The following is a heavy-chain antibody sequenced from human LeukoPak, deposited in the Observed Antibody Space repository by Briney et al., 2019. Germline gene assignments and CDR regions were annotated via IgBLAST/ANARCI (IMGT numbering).Heavy chain of an antibody. V-gene: IGHV3-66*02. J-gene: IGHJ5*02. D-gene: IGHD3-3*01. CDR2: IYSGGST. Sequence: GGSLRLSCAASGLTVSSSYMSWVRQAPGKGLEGVSVIYSGGSTYYADSVKGRFTTSRDNSKNTLFLQMNSLRAEDTAVYYCASFAGGLRFSWGQGTLVTVSS. CDR3: ASFAGGLRFS. CDR1: GLTVSSSY.